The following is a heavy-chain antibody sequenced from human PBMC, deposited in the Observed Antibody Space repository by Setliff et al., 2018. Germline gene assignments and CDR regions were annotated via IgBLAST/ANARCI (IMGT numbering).Heavy chain of an antibody. Sequence: SETLSLTCAVYGGSFSGYYWSWIRQPPGKGLEWIGEINHSGSTNYNPSLKSRVTITVDTSKNQFSLKLSSVTAADTAVYYCARDGYSYGYYYYMDVWGKGTTVTVSS. CDR3: ARDGYSYGYYYYMDV. J-gene: IGHJ6*03. D-gene: IGHD5-18*01. CDR1: GGSFSGYY. CDR2: INHSGST. V-gene: IGHV4-34*01.